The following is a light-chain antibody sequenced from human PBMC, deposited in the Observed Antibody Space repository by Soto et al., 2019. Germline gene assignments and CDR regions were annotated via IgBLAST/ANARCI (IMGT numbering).Light chain of an antibody. Sequence: EIVMTQSPATLSVSPGERATLSCRASQSVSRNLAWYQQKPGQAPRLLISDASYRATGIPARFSGSGSGTDFTLTISSLEPEDFALYYCQQRSNWPITFGQGTRLEIK. CDR3: QQRSNWPIT. CDR2: DAS. CDR1: QSVSRN. V-gene: IGKV3-11*01. J-gene: IGKJ5*01.